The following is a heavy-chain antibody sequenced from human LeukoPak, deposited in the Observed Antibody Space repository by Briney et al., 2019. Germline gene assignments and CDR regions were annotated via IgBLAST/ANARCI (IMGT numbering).Heavy chain of an antibody. Sequence: SETLSLTCTVSGGSISSYYWSWIRQPPGKGLEWIGYIYYSGSTNYNPSLKSRVTISVDTSKNQFSLKLSSVTAADMAVYYCARETYYYDSSGYHASDWGQGTLVTVSS. D-gene: IGHD3-22*01. V-gene: IGHV4-59*12. J-gene: IGHJ4*02. CDR2: IYYSGST. CDR3: ARETYYYDSSGYHASD. CDR1: GGSISSYY.